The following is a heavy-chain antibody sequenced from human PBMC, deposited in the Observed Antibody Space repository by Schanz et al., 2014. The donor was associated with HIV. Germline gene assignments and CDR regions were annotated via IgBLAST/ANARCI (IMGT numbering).Heavy chain of an antibody. Sequence: QVQLVESGGGVVQPGKSLRLSCAASGFSFSSYGMHWVRQAPGKGLEWVAFISYDGSVKSYGDSVKGRFTVSRDDSKNTVYVQMDSLTAEDTAVYHCARSQKGTSCCSPLDFWGQGTPVTV. J-gene: IGHJ4*02. V-gene: IGHV3-30*03. CDR3: ARSQKGTSCCSPLDF. CDR2: ISYDGSVK. D-gene: IGHD2-2*01. CDR1: GFSFSSYG.